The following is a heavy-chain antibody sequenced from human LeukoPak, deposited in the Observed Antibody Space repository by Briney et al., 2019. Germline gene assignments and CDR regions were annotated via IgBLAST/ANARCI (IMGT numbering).Heavy chain of an antibody. D-gene: IGHD2-15*01. J-gene: IGHJ4*02. CDR1: SGSISGYY. CDR2: IYNSGTT. Sequence: SETLSLTCTLSSGSISGYYWSWIRQPPGRGLEWFAYIYNSGTTKYNPYLKSRVTISMDTSRRQFSLGLSSVTAADTGVYYCARHILTAGSIEWGQGTLVTVSS. CDR3: ARHILTAGSIE. V-gene: IGHV4-59*08.